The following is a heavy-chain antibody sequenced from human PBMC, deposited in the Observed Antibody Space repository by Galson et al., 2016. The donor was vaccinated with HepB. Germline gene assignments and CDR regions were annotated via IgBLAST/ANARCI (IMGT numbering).Heavy chain of an antibody. CDR1: GGPFSSYA. CDR2: IIPSFGTA. CDR3: ARNLGTPDGDHSGGAEDDY. D-gene: IGHD2-15*01. Sequence: SVKVSCKASGGPFSSYAFSWVRQAPGQRLEWMGGIIPSFGTAHYAQKFQGRVTITADESTTTAFTELRSLRSEDTAVYFCARNLGTPDGDHSGGAEDDYWGQGTLVTVSS. V-gene: IGHV1-69*13. J-gene: IGHJ4*02.